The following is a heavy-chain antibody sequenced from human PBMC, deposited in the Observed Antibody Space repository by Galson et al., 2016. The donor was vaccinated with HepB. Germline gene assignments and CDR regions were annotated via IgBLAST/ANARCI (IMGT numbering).Heavy chain of an antibody. CDR1: GFTLSSYY. D-gene: IGHD4-17*01. J-gene: IGHJ3*02. Sequence: SLRLSCAASGFTLSSYYMNWVRQAPGKGLEWVSSISGSSSYIYYADSVKGRFTISRDNAKNSLYLQMNSLRAEDTAVYYCARDYGDYVGAFDIWGQGTMVTVSS. CDR3: ARDYGDYVGAFDI. V-gene: IGHV3-21*01. CDR2: ISGSSSYI.